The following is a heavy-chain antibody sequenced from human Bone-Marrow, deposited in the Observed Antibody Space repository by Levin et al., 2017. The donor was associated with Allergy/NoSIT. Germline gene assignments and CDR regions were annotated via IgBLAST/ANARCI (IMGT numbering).Heavy chain of an antibody. CDR3: AVRQTAGDG. CDR1: GGSFSGSY. J-gene: IGHJ6*04. Sequence: LSQTLSLTCAVYGGSFSGSYCSWIRQPPGKGLEWIGEINHSGSTNYNPSLKSRVTISVDTSKNQFSLKLSSVTAADTAVYYCAVRQTAGDGWGKGTTVTVSS. V-gene: IGHV4-34*01. CDR2: INHSGST.